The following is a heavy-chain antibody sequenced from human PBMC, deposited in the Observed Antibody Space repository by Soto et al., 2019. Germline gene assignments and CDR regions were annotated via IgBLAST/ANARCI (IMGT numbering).Heavy chain of an antibody. CDR3: AREFCSGGTCHGPFDYYYVMDV. D-gene: IGHD2-15*01. CDR2: ILPMFGTT. Sequence: QVQLVQSGAEVKKPGSSVKVSCKASGGTFSSYAFSWVRQAPGQALEWMGGILPMFGTTNYAQKFQVRVTITAVETTSTAYMVLSSLRSEDTVVYFFAREFCSGGTCHGPFDYYYVMDVWGQGTTVTVS. J-gene: IGHJ6*02. CDR1: GGTFSSYA. V-gene: IGHV1-69*01.